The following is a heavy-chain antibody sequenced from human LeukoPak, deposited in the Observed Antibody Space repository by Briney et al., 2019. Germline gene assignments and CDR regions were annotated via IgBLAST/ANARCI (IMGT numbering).Heavy chain of an antibody. CDR2: IYYRGST. CDR3: ARLRRGSGRYWDYYFDY. J-gene: IGHJ4*02. D-gene: IGHD6-19*01. CDR1: GGSISNYS. V-gene: IGHV4-59*01. Sequence: SETLSLTCTVSGGSISNYSWSWIRQPPGKGLEWIGHIYYRGSTNYNPSLKSRVTISVDTSKNQFSLKLSSVTAADTAVYYCARLRRGSGRYWDYYFDYWGQGTLVTVSS.